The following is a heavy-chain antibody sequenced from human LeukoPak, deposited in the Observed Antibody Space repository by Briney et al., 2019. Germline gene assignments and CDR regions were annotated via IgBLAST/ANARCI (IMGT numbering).Heavy chain of an antibody. CDR2: IYYSGST. V-gene: IGHV4-39*07. Sequence: SETLSLTCSVSGGSISKSNHYWGWIRQPPGKGLEWIGSIYYSGSTYYNPSLKSRVTISVDTSKNQFSLKLSSVTAADTAVYYCARDWTKHGGFDYWGQGTLVTVSS. CDR3: ARDWTKHGGFDY. J-gene: IGHJ4*02. D-gene: IGHD3/OR15-3a*01. CDR1: GGSISKSNHY.